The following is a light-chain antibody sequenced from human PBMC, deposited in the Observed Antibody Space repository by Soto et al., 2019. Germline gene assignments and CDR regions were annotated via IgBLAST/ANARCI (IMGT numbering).Light chain of an antibody. CDR2: DVS. CDR1: SSDVGGYNY. CDR3: SSYISSSTL. V-gene: IGLV2-14*01. J-gene: IGLJ2*01. Sequence: QSVLTQSASVSGSPGQSITISCTGTSSDVGGYNYVSWYQQHPGKAPKLIIYDVSDRPSGVSNRFSGSKSGNTASLTISGLQAEDEADYYCSSYISSSTLFGGGTKVTVL.